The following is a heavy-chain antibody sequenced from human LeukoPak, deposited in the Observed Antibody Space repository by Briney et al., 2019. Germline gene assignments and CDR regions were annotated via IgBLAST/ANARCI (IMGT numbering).Heavy chain of an antibody. CDR2: VSDRGST. CDR1: GDSIRTYI. Sequence: TSETLSLTCTVPGDSIRTYIWCWIRQPPGKGVGWGGHVSDRGSTSYKPSLKSRVSISVDTSKKMFSLRLNCITAADTAVYFCARHGIVGATTYYYGLDVWGQGTTVTVSS. J-gene: IGHJ6*02. V-gene: IGHV4-59*08. D-gene: IGHD1-26*01. CDR3: ARHGIVGATTYYYGLDV.